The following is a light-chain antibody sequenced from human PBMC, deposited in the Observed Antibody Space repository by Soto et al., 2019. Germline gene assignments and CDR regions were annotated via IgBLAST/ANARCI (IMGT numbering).Light chain of an antibody. CDR1: SSDVGAYDY. CDR3: QSYDSSLSGYV. CDR2: EIN. J-gene: IGLJ1*01. Sequence: QSVLTQPPSASGSPGQSVTISCTGTSSDVGAYDYVSWYQQHPGKAPKLMIYEINKRPSGVPDRFSGSKSGNTASLTVSGLQAEDEADYYCQSYDSSLSGYVFGTGTKLTVL. V-gene: IGLV2-8*01.